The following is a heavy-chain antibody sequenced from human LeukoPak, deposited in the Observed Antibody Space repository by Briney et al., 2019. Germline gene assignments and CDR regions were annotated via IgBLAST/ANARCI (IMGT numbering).Heavy chain of an antibody. J-gene: IGHJ3*02. CDR3: AREGGFDI. CDR2: ISSSNI. V-gene: IGHV3-48*01. CDR1: GFTFSSYS. Sequence: GGSLRLSCAASGFTFSSYSMSWVRQAPGKGLEWVSYISSSNIYYADSVKGRFTVSRDNGKNSLYLQMNSLRAEDTAVYYCAREGGFDIWGQGTMVTVSS.